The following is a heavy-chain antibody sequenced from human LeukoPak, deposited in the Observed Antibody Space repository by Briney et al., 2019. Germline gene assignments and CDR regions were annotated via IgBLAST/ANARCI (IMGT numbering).Heavy chain of an antibody. CDR3: ARDTYYYGSGSYSYYYMDV. J-gene: IGHJ6*03. Sequence: PGGSLRLSCAASGFTFSSYSMNWVRQAPGKGLEWVSSISSSSSYIYYADSVKGRFTISRDNAKNSLYLQMNSLRAEDTAVYYCARDTYYYGSGSYSYYYMDVWGKGTTVTVSS. D-gene: IGHD3-10*01. V-gene: IGHV3-21*01. CDR2: ISSSSSYI. CDR1: GFTFSSYS.